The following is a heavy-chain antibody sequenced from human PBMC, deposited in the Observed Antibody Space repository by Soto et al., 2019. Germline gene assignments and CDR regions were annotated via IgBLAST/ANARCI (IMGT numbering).Heavy chain of an antibody. CDR2: IYYSGST. D-gene: IGHD2-21*02. Sequence: QVQLQESGPGLVKPSETLSLTCTVSGDSISSYYWSWIRQPPGKGLEWIGYIYYSGSTNYNPSLKSRVTISVDTSKNQFSLKLSSVTAADTAVYYCARGDAYCGGDCYSGGAFDIWGQGTMVTVSS. V-gene: IGHV4-59*01. J-gene: IGHJ3*02. CDR1: GDSISSYY. CDR3: ARGDAYCGGDCYSGGAFDI.